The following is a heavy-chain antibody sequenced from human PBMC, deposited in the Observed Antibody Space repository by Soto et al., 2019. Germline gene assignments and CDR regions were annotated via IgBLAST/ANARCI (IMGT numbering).Heavy chain of an antibody. J-gene: IGHJ5*01. Sequence: GASVKVSCKASGYSFTSYGINWVRQAPGQGLEWMGWISAKHGNTHYAQKLQGRVTMTTDTSTSTAYMELRSLTSDDTAVYYCTGDMLKLPPVGFQHNSFVSWG. CDR1: GYSFTSYG. CDR3: TGDMLKLPPVGFQHNSFVS. V-gene: IGHV1-18*01. CDR2: ISAKHGNT. D-gene: IGHD2-15*01.